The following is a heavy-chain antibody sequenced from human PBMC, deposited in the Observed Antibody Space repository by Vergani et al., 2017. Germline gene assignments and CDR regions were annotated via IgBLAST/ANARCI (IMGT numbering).Heavy chain of an antibody. J-gene: IGHJ3*02. CDR1: GFTFSSYS. V-gene: IGHV3-21*01. CDR3: ARDGDSGYDFFTSGSAFDI. CDR2: ISSSSSYI. Sequence: EVQLVESGGGLVKPGGSLRLSCAASGFTFSSYSMNWVRQAPGKGLEWVSSISSSSSYIYYADSMKGRFTISRDNAKNSLYLQMNSLRAEDTAVYYCARDGDSGYDFFTSGSAFDIWGQGTMVTVSS. D-gene: IGHD5-12*01.